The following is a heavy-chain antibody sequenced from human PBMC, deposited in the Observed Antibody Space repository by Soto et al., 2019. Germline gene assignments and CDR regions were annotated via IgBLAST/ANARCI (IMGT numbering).Heavy chain of an antibody. D-gene: IGHD1-1*01. V-gene: IGHV4-34*01. CDR3: ARVERGTATTVVDAFEI. Sequence: QVPLQQWGAGLLKPSETLSLTCAVYGGFVTSGSYYWSWIRQPPGKGLEWIGEMSHSGGTHFNPSLKSRVTISVDTSKNQFTLKMSSVTAADTALYYCARVERGTATTVVDAFEIWGPGTMVTVSS. CDR2: MSHSGGT. CDR1: GGFVTSGSYY. J-gene: IGHJ3*02.